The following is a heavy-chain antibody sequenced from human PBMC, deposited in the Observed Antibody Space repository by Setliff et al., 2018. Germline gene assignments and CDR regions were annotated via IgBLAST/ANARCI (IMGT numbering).Heavy chain of an antibody. J-gene: IGHJ4*02. CDR3: ARGYGDY. V-gene: IGHV3-53*01. Sequence: PGGSLRLSCTASGLSYTNDWVSWVRQAPGKGLEWVSLLDNDGSTYYSDSVKGRFTISRGTSKNTLYLQMSSLRTEDTAVYYCARGYGDYWGQGTQVTVSS. D-gene: IGHD4-17*01. CDR1: GLSYTNDW. CDR2: LDNDGST.